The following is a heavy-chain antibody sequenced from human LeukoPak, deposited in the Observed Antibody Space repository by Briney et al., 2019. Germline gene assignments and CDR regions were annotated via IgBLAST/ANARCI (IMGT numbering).Heavy chain of an antibody. CDR3: ARRVAAAFDY. J-gene: IGHJ4*02. V-gene: IGHV4-59*08. Sequence: SETLSLTCTVSGGSISSYYWSWIRQPPGKGLECIGYIYYSGSTNYNPSLKSRVTISVDTSKNQFSLKLSSVTAADTAVYYCARRVAAAFDYWGQGTLVTVSS. D-gene: IGHD6-13*01. CDR2: IYYSGST. CDR1: GGSISSYY.